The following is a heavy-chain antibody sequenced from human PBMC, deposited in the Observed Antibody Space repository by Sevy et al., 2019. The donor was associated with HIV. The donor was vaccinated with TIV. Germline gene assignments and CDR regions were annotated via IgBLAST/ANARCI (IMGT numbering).Heavy chain of an antibody. CDR2: ISSSTSYI. V-gene: IGHV3-21*01. D-gene: IGHD3-22*01. Sequence: GGSLRLSCAASGFTFSSYSMNWVRQAPGKGLEWVSSISSSTSYIYYADSVKGRITISRDNATNSLYLQMNSLRAEDTAVYYCATGKVKYYATSFARVWGQGTLVTVSS. J-gene: IGHJ4*02. CDR3: ATGKVKYYATSFARV. CDR1: GFTFSSYS.